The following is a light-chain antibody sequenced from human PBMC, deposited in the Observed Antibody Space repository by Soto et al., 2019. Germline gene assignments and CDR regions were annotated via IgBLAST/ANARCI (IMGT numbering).Light chain of an antibody. CDR2: GAS. Sequence: EIVLTQSPGTLSLSPGERATLSCRASQTINSNYLAWYQQKPGQAPRLLIYGASSRATGIPDRFSGSGSGTDFTLTISRLEPEDFAVYYCQQYGSSPPRSDNFGQGTKLEIK. V-gene: IGKV3-20*01. J-gene: IGKJ2*01. CDR3: QQYGSSPPRSDN. CDR1: QTINSNY.